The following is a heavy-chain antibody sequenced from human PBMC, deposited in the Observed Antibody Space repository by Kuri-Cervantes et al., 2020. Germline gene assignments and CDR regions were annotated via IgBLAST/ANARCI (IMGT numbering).Heavy chain of an antibody. Sequence: ASVKVSCKASGYTFTSYGINWLRQATGQGLEWVGWMNPNSANTNYAQKFQGRVTMTRDTSISTAYMELSRLRSDDTAVYYCARGGEKYYYDSSGPPRNGIDVWGRGTTVTVSS. V-gene: IGHV1-8*01. D-gene: IGHD3-22*01. CDR1: GYTFTSYG. CDR2: MNPNSANT. J-gene: IGHJ6*02. CDR3: ARGGEKYYYDSSGPPRNGIDV.